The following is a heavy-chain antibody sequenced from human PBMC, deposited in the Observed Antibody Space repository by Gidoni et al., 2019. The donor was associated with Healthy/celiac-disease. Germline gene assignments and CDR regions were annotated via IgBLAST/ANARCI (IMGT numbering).Heavy chain of an antibody. CDR1: GFTFDEYT. D-gene: IGHD6-13*01. J-gene: IGHJ4*02. CDR3: ASGVAAAGNIDY. CDR2: ISWDGGST. Sequence: EVQLVESGGVVVQPGGSLSLSCAASGFTFDEYTMHWVRQAPGKGLEWVSLISWDGGSTYYADSVKGRFTISRDNSKNSLYLQMNSLRTEDTALYYCASGVAAAGNIDYWGQGTLVTVSS. V-gene: IGHV3-43*01.